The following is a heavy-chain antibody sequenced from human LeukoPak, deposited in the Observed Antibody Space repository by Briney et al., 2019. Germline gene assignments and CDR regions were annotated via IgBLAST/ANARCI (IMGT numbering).Heavy chain of an antibody. D-gene: IGHD3-22*01. CDR1: GGSISSSNW. V-gene: IGHV4-4*02. CDR2: IYHSGST. Sequence: PSETLSLTCAVSGGSISSSNWWSWVRQPPGKGLEWIGEIYHSGSTNYNPSLKSRVTISVDKSKNQFSLKLSSVTAVDTTVYYCARDSGLYYYDSSEKGYFDYWGQGTLVTVSS. J-gene: IGHJ4*02. CDR3: ARDSGLYYYDSSEKGYFDY.